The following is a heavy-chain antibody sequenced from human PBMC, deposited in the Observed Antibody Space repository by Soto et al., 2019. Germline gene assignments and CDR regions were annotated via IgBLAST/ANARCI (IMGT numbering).Heavy chain of an antibody. CDR1: GGTFSSYA. D-gene: IGHD4-17*01. V-gene: IGHV1-69*06. J-gene: IGHJ4*02. CDR3: ARESPVYGDYEATGIFDY. Sequence: ASVKVSCKASGGTFSSYAISWVRQAPGQGLGWMGGIIPIFGTANHAQKFQGRVTITADKSTSTTYMELSSLRSEDTAVYYCARESPVYGDYEATGIFDYWGQGTLVTVSS. CDR2: IIPIFGTA.